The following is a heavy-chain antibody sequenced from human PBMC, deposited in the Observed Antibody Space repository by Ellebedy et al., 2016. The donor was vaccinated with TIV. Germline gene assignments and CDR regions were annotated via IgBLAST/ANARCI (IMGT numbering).Heavy chain of an antibody. Sequence: PGGSLRLSCAASGFTLSSSGIHWVRQAPGKGLEWVAVLWYDGTYKNYAESVRDRFTISRDNSKNTLYLQMNSLRVDDTAVYYCARGARDGDYGRGLDVWGQGTTVIVSS. CDR2: LWYDGTYK. V-gene: IGHV3-33*08. J-gene: IGHJ6*02. CDR3: ARGARDGDYGRGLDV. D-gene: IGHD4-17*01. CDR1: GFTLSSSG.